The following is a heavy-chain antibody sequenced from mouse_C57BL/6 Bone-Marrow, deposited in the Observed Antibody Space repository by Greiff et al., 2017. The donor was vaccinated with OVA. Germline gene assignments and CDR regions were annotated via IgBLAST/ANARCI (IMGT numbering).Heavy chain of an antibody. CDR3: ARGLLWLRPDYFDY. D-gene: IGHD2-2*01. CDR1: GYTFTSYW. V-gene: IGHV1-55*01. CDR2: IYPGSGST. J-gene: IGHJ2*01. Sequence: VQLQQPGAELVKPGASVKMSCKASGYTFTSYWITWVKQRPGQGLEWIGDIYPGSGSTNYNEKFKSKATLTVDTSSSTAYMQLSSLTSEDSAVYDCARGLLWLRPDYFDYWGEGTTLTVSA.